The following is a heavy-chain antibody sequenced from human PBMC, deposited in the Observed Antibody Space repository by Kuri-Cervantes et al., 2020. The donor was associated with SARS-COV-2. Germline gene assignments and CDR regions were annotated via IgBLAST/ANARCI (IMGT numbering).Heavy chain of an antibody. D-gene: IGHD3-10*01. Sequence: SETLSLTCTVSGYSISSGYYWGWIRQPAGKGLEWIGRIYTSESTNYNPSLKSRVTMSVDTSKNQFSLKLSSVTAADTAVYYCARVWYYYMDVWGKGTTVTVSS. J-gene: IGHJ6*03. CDR1: GYSISSGYY. V-gene: IGHV4-4*07. CDR3: ARVWYYYMDV. CDR2: IYTSEST.